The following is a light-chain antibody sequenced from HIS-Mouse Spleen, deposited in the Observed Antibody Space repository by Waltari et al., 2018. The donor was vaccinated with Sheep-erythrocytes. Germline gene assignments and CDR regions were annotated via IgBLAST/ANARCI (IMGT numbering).Light chain of an antibody. CDR1: SSDVGSYHL. CDR2: EGS. J-gene: IGLJ3*02. Sequence: QSALTQPASVSGSPGQSITISCTGTSSDVGSYHLVSWYQQHPGKAPKLMMYEGSKRHAGVSHRFSGSKSGNTASLTISWLQAADEADYYCCSYAGSSTPWVFGGGTKLTVL. CDR3: CSYAGSSTPWV. V-gene: IGLV2-23*01.